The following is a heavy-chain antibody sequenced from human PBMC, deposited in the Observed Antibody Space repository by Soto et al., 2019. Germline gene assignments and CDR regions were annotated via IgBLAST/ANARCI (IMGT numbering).Heavy chain of an antibody. D-gene: IGHD3-10*01. V-gene: IGHV1-69*02. J-gene: IGHJ5*02. CDR2: IIPILGIA. Sequence: ASVKVSCKASGGTFSSYTISWVRQAPGQGLEWMGRIIPILGIANYAQKFQGRVTITADKSTSTAYMELSSLRSEDTAVYYCATVLRGVSDWFDPWGQGTLVTVSS. CDR1: GGTFSSYT. CDR3: ATVLRGVSDWFDP.